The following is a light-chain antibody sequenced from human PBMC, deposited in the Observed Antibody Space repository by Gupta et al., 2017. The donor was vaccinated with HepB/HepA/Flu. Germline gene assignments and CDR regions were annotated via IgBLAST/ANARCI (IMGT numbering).Light chain of an antibody. CDR2: RAS. Sequence: DIVMTQSPDSLAVSLGERATINCKSSQSVLYSATNRNYLAWYQQKPGQPPKLLFYRASTRESGVPDRFSGSGSGTDFTLTISSLHAEDAAVYYCQQYYTNPHTFGQGTKLEIK. V-gene: IGKV4-1*01. J-gene: IGKJ2*01. CDR1: QSVLYSATNRNY. CDR3: QQYYTNPHT.